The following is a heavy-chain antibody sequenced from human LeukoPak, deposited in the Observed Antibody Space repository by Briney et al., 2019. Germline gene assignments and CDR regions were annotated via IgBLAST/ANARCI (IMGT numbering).Heavy chain of an antibody. D-gene: IGHD1-14*01. Sequence: GGSLRLSCAASGFTFSSYEMNWVRQAPGKGLEWVSYISSSGSSTYYADSVKGRFTISRDNAKNTLYLQMNSLRVEDTAVYYCVRKFATGDWGQGTLVTVSS. CDR2: ISSSGSST. CDR1: GFTFSSYE. CDR3: VRKFATGD. J-gene: IGHJ4*02. V-gene: IGHV3-48*03.